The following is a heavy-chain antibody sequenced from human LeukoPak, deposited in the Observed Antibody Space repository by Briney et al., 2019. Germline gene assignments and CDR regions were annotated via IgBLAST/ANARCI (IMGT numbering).Heavy chain of an antibody. J-gene: IGHJ6*04. CDR1: GYTFTSYG. CDR2: ISAYNGNT. D-gene: IGHD1-26*01. CDR3: ARPSLGSGSEYFDS. V-gene: IGHV1-18*01. Sequence: ASVKVSCKASGYTFTSYGISWVRQAPGQGLEWMGWISAYNGNTNYAQKLQGRVTMTTDTSTSTAYMELRSLRSDDTAMYYCARPSLGSGSEYFDSWGKGTTVTVSS.